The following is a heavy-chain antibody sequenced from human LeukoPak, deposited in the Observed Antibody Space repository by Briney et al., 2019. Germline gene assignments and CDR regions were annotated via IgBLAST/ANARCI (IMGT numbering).Heavy chain of an antibody. J-gene: IGHJ4*02. CDR1: GGTFSSYA. CDR3: ARDGFLESYGFDY. Sequence: SVKVSCKASGGTFSSYAISWVRQAPGQGLEWMGRIIPILGTANYAQKFQGRVTITADKSTSTAYMELSSLRSEDTAVYYCARDGFLESYGFDYWGQGTLVTVSS. V-gene: IGHV1-69*04. D-gene: IGHD3-3*01. CDR2: IIPILGTA.